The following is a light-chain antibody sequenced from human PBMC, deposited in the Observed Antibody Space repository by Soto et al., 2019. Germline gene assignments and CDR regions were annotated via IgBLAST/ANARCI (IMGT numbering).Light chain of an antibody. Sequence: QSVLTQPPSASGTPGQRVTISCSGSFSNVGSTSVNWYQQQFPVAAPKLLIYNNDQRPSGVPDRFSGSRSGTSASLVISEIQSEDEDDYDCASWDGSLNTLVFGGGTKLPVL. CDR2: NND. V-gene: IGLV1-44*01. J-gene: IGLJ2*01. CDR1: FSNVGSTS. CDR3: ASWDGSLNTLV.